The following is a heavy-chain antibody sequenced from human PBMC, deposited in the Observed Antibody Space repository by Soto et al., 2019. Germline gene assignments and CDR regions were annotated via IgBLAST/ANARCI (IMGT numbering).Heavy chain of an antibody. D-gene: IGHD2-15*01. V-gene: IGHV1-3*01. Sequence: ASVKVSCKASGYTFTKYAIHWVRQAPGQRLEWMGWINGGNGNTKYSQKFQGRVTVSRDTSASTAYMELSSLRFEDTGVYYCARGEGYCSGGTCYRWFDPWGQGTLVTVS. CDR3: ARGEGYCSGGTCYRWFDP. CDR2: INGGNGNT. CDR1: GYTFTKYA. J-gene: IGHJ5*02.